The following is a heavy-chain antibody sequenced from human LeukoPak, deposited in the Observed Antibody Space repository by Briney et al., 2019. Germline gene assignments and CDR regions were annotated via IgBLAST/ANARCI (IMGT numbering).Heavy chain of an antibody. CDR2: INPNSGGT. CDR1: GYTFTGYY. Sequence: ASVKVPCKASGYTFTGYYMHWVRQAPGQGLEWMGWINPNSGGTNYAQKFQGRVTMTRDTSISTAYMELSRLRSDDTAVYYCARGIYTMVRGDTYYFDYWGQGTLVTVSS. V-gene: IGHV1-2*02. CDR3: ARGIYTMVRGDTYYFDY. J-gene: IGHJ4*02. D-gene: IGHD3-10*01.